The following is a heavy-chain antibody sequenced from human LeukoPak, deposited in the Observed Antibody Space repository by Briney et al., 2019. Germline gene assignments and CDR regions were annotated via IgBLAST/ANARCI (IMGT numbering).Heavy chain of an antibody. Sequence: PGESLKISCKGSGYNFASYWIGWLRQMPGKGLEWMGIIYPDDSDTRYRPSFQGQVTISVDKSISTAYLQWSSLKASDTAMYYCARLRGTVTNLQYYYYGMDVWGQGTTVTVSS. V-gene: IGHV5-51*01. CDR1: GYNFASYW. CDR3: ARLRGTVTNLQYYYYGMDV. D-gene: IGHD4-17*01. J-gene: IGHJ6*02. CDR2: IYPDDSDT.